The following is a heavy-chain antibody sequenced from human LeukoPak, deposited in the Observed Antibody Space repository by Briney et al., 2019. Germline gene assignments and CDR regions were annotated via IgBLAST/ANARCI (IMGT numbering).Heavy chain of an antibody. CDR2: INPNGINT. J-gene: IGHJ5*02. CDR1: GYIFTNYY. CDR3: ARGPHIRTYDRDNWFDP. V-gene: IGHV1-46*01. Sequence: GASVKVSCKASGYIFTNYYMHWVRQAPGQGLEWMGIINPNGINTNYAQNFQGRVTITRDMSTNKIYMELSSLRSEDPAVYYCARGPHIRTYDRDNWFDPWGQGTLVTVSS. D-gene: IGHD3-3*01.